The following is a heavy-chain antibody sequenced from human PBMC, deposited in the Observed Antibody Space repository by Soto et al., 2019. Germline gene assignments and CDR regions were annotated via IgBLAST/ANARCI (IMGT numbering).Heavy chain of an antibody. J-gene: IGHJ3*02. V-gene: IGHV2-5*01. CDR3: AHRHELGSFDI. Sequence: SGPTLVNPTQTLTLTCTFSGFSLSTRAVGVGWIRQPPGRALEWLALIYWNDDKRYSPALKNRLTITKDTSKNHVVLTMTNMDPVDTATYYCAHRHELGSFDIWGQGTKVTVSS. CDR1: GFSLSTRAVG. CDR2: IYWNDDK. D-gene: IGHD1-26*01.